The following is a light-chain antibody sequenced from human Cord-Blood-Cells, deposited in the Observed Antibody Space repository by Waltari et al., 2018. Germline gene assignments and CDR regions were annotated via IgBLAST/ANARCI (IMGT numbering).Light chain of an antibody. CDR2: DVS. V-gene: IGLV2-14*01. CDR3: SSYTSSSTVV. Sequence: SALPHPASVSWSPGQSITISCTGTSSDVGGYNYVSWYQQHPGKAPKLMIYDVSNRPSGVSNRFSVSKSGNTASLTISGLQAEDEADYYCSSYTSSSTVVFGGGTKLTVL. CDR1: SSDVGGYNY. J-gene: IGLJ2*01.